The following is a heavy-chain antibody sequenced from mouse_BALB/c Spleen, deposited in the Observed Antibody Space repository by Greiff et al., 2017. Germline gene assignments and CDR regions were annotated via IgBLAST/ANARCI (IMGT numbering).Heavy chain of an antibody. D-gene: IGHD1-1*01. CDR1: GYTFTSYW. CDR3: ARHYGSSYLRYAMDY. V-gene: IGHV1-7*01. CDR2: INPSTGYT. J-gene: IGHJ4*01. Sequence: QVQLQQSGAELAKPGASVKMSCKASGYTFTSYWMHWVKQRPGQGLEWIGYINPSTGYTEYNRKFKDKATLTADKSSSTAYMQLSSLTSEDSAVYYCARHYGSSYLRYAMDYWGQGTSVTVSS.